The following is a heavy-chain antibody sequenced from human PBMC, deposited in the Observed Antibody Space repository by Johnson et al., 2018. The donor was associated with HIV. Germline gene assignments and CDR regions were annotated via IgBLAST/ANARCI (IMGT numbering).Heavy chain of an antibody. D-gene: IGHD1-26*01. Sequence: LGVSCAASGFTFDDCAIHRVRQAPGKGLEWVSGINWNSNDMYYADSVKGRFTISRDNAKNSLYLQMNSLRAEDTAVYHCARVRAGRENAFDIWGQGTMVTVSS. V-gene: IGHV3-9*01. CDR2: INWNSNDM. CDR3: ARVRAGRENAFDI. J-gene: IGHJ3*02. CDR1: GFTFDDCA.